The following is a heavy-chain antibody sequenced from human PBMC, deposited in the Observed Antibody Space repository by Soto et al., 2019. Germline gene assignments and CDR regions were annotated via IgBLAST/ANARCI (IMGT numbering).Heavy chain of an antibody. J-gene: IGHJ5*02. CDR2: IYYSGST. CDR3: ARDYYGSGSYLNWFDP. D-gene: IGHD3-10*01. V-gene: IGHV4-59*01. Sequence: PSETLSRTCAVSGGSISSYYWSWIRQPPGKGLEWSGYIYYSGSTNYNPSLKSRVTISVDTSKNQFSLKLSSVTAADTAVYYCARDYYGSGSYLNWFDPWGQGTLVTVSS. CDR1: GGSISSYY.